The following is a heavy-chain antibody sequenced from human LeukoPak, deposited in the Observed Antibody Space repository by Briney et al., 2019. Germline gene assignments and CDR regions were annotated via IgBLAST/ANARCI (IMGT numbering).Heavy chain of an antibody. J-gene: IGHJ4*02. V-gene: IGHV1-18*01. CDR3: ARDLRAMGTKTFDY. CDR1: GYTFTSYG. CDR2: ISVYKGNT. D-gene: IGHD1-7*01. Sequence: ASVKVSCKASGYTFTSYGISGVRHAPGQGLECMGWISVYKGNTNNAQKRQGRVTMTTDTSTSTAYMEVRSLRSDGTAVYYCARDLRAMGTKTFDYWGQGTLVTVSS.